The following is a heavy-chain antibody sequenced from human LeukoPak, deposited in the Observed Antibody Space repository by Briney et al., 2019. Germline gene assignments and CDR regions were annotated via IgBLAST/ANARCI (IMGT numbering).Heavy chain of an antibody. D-gene: IGHD2-15*01. CDR3: AKMKVGGPPLTTRTYGMDV. Sequence: GGSLRLSCAASGFTLGSYAMNWVRRAPGKGLEWVSDISGSGNNAYYADSVKGRFTISRDNSKNTLYLQMNSLRAEDTAVYYCAKMKVGGPPLTTRTYGMDVWGQGTTVTVSS. CDR1: GFTLGSYA. CDR2: ISGSGNNA. J-gene: IGHJ6*02. V-gene: IGHV3-23*01.